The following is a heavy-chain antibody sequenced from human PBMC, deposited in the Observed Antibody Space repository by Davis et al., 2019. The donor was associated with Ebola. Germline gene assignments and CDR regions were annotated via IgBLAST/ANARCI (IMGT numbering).Heavy chain of an antibody. J-gene: IGHJ4*02. V-gene: IGHV3-7*01. CDR1: AFTFSNYW. Sequence: GESLKISCEASAFTFSNYWMSWVRQAPGKGLEWVANIKQDGSEKYYVDSVKGRFTISRDNAKNSLYLQMNSLRAEDTAVYYCARRGDRGGIDYWGQGTLVTVSS. D-gene: IGHD3-10*01. CDR2: IKQDGSEK. CDR3: ARRGDRGGIDY.